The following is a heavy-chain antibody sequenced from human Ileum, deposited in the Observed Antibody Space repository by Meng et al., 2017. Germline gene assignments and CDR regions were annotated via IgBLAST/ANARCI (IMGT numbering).Heavy chain of an antibody. D-gene: IGHD6-25*01. V-gene: IGHV3-11*04. CDR3: ARDHGSLNWFDP. CDR1: GFTFSDYY. CDR2: VSPTSGSL. J-gene: IGHJ5*02. Sequence: HGQLVESGGGLVKALTSLSSYCETYGFTFSDYYMPWIRQPPGQGLEWLASVSPTSGSLYFADSVKGRFSISRDNAKNSVSLQMTRLRVEDTAVYYCARDHGSLNWFDPWGQGTLVIDSS.